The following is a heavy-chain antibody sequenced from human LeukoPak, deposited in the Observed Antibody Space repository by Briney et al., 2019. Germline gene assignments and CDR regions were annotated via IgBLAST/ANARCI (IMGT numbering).Heavy chain of an antibody. CDR1: GFTFSDYS. D-gene: IGHD5-24*01. V-gene: IGHV3-11*06. CDR3: ARDYKYAFDN. Sequence: GGSLRLSCAASGFTFSDYSMNWIRQAPGKGLEGISYIGIDSGNTNYADSVKGRFTISGDKAKNSLYLQMNSLRVEDTAVYYCARDYKYAFDNWGQGTLVTVSS. CDR2: IGIDSGNT. J-gene: IGHJ4*02.